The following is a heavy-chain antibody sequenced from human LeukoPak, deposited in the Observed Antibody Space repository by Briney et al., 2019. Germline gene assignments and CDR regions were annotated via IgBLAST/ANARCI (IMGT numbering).Heavy chain of an antibody. CDR3: AKGSRCSSTSCYMFDFDY. CDR1: GFTFSSYG. V-gene: IGHV3-30*02. J-gene: IGHJ4*02. D-gene: IGHD2-2*02. Sequence: GGSLRLSCAASGFTFSSYGMHWVRQAPGKGLESVAFIRYDGSNKYYADSVKGRFTISRDNSKNTLYLQMNSLRAEDTAVYYCAKGSRCSSTSCYMFDFDYWGQGTLVTVSS. CDR2: IRYDGSNK.